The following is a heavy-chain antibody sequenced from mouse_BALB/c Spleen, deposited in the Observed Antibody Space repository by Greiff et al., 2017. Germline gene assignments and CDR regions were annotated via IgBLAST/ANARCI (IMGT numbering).Heavy chain of an antibody. CDR2: IWSGGST. J-gene: IGHJ4*01. D-gene: IGHD2-1*01. Sequence: QVQLKESGPGLVQPSQSLSITCTVSGFSLTSYGVHWVRQSPGEGLEWLGVIWSGGSTDYNAAFISRLSISKDNSKSQVFFKMNSLQANDTAIYYCASLYGNYVDYYAMDYWGQGTSVTVSS. CDR1: GFSLTSYG. V-gene: IGHV2-2*02. CDR3: ASLYGNYVDYYAMDY.